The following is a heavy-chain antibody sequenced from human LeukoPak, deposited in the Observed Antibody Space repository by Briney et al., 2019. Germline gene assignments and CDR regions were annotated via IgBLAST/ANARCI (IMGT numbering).Heavy chain of an antibody. CDR1: GYTFTSYG. D-gene: IGHD3-22*01. J-gene: IGHJ4*02. CDR3: WGHNYYDSSGYRGY. V-gene: IGHV1-18*01. Sequence: ASVKVSCKASGYTFTSYGISWVRQAPGQGLEWMGWISAYNGNTNYAQKLQGRVTMTTDTSTSTAYMELRSLRSDDTAVYYCWGHNYYDSSGYRGYWGQGTLVTVSS. CDR2: ISAYNGNT.